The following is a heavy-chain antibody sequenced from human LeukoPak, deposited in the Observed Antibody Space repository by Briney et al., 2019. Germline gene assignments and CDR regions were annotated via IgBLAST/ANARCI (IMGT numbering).Heavy chain of an antibody. Sequence: PGESLRLSCAASGLTFSSHVMSWVRQAPGKGLEWVSTISSTGDSTYYADSVKGRFTISRDNSKNTLYLQMNSLRAEDTAVYYCSKKAVAGDWGQGTLSPSPQ. CDR3: SKKAVAGD. CDR1: GLTFSSHV. CDR2: ISSTGDST. J-gene: IGHJ4*02. D-gene: IGHD6-19*01. V-gene: IGHV3-23*01.